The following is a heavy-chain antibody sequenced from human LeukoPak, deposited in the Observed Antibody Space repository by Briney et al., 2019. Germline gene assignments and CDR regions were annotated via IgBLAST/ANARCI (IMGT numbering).Heavy chain of an antibody. V-gene: IGHV4-59*08. D-gene: IGHD2-15*01. Sequence: SETLSLTCTVSGGSISSYYWSWIRQPPGKGLEWIGYIYYSGSTNYNPSLKSRVTISVDTSKNQLSLKLSSVTAADTAVYYCARHVRTRIDRWGQGTLVTVSS. CDR1: GGSISSYY. CDR3: ARHVRTRIDR. CDR2: IYYSGST. J-gene: IGHJ5*02.